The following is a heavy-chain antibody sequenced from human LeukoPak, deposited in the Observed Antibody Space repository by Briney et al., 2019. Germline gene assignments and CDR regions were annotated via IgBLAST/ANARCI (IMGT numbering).Heavy chain of an antibody. CDR1: GGSIRSNYY. CDR3: ARLSRSADY. J-gene: IGHJ4*02. V-gene: IGHV4-39*01. Sequence: SETLSLTCTVSGGSIRSNYYWGWIRPPPGKGLEWIGNMYYGGNTYYNPSLKSRVTISMDTSKNEFSLRLNSVTAADTAVYYCARLSRSADYWGQGTLVTVSS. D-gene: IGHD2-2*01. CDR2: MYYGGNT.